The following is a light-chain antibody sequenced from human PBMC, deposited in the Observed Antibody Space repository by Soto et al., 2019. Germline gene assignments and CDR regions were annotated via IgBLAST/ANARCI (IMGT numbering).Light chain of an antibody. J-gene: IGLJ1*01. CDR1: SSDVGGYIY. Sequence: QSVLTQPASVSGSPGQSITISCTETSSDVGGYIYVSWYQQHPGKAPKLMIYDVTSRPSGVSYRFSGSKSGNTVSLSISGLQAEYEDDYYCSSYTTSSYSVFVTGTKGTVL. V-gene: IGLV2-14*01. CDR2: DVT. CDR3: SSYTTSSYSV.